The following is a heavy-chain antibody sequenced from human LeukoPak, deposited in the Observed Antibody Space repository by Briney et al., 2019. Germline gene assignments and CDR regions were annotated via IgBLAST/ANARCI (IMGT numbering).Heavy chain of an antibody. Sequence: GGSLRLSCAASGFTVSSYGMSWVRQAPGKGLEWVAFIRYDGSNKYYADSVKGRFTISRDNSKNTLYLQMNSLRAEDTAVYYCAKDPTRYIVVVQNWFDPWGQGTLVTVSS. CDR3: AKDPTRYIVVVQNWFDP. CDR2: IRYDGSNK. D-gene: IGHD2-2*01. CDR1: GFTVSSYG. J-gene: IGHJ5*02. V-gene: IGHV3-30*02.